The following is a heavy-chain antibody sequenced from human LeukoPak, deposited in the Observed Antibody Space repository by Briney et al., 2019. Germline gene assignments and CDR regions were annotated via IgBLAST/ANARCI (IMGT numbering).Heavy chain of an antibody. CDR1: GYTFTSYG. CDR2: ISAYNGNT. V-gene: IGHV1-18*01. CDR3: ARDGYGSGSYPDAFDI. Sequence: ASVKVSCKASGYTFTSYGISWVRQAPGQGLEWMGWISAYNGNTNYAQKLQGRVTMTTDTSTSTAYMELGSLRSDDTAVYYCARDGYGSGSYPDAFDIWGQGTMVTVSS. J-gene: IGHJ3*02. D-gene: IGHD3-10*01.